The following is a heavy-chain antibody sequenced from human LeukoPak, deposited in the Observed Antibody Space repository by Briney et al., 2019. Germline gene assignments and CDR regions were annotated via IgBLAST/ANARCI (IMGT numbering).Heavy chain of an antibody. Sequence: GGSLRLSCAASGFTFSTFVMSWVRQAPGKGLEWVSGINDSGGRTHYADSVKGRFTISRDNSKNTLYLQMNSLRAEDTAVYYCAKTRNGYTTEYLQHWGQGTLVTVSS. CDR1: GFTFSTFV. CDR3: AKTRNGYTTEYLQH. D-gene: IGHD5-12*01. CDR2: INDSGGRT. J-gene: IGHJ1*01. V-gene: IGHV3-23*01.